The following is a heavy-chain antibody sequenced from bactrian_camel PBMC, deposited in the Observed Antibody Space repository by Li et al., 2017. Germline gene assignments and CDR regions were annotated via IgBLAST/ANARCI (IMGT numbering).Heavy chain of an antibody. Sequence: QLVESGGGSAQAGGSLRLSCTASGFPYGTYCMAWFRRAPGKEREGVAAIDSVGEPTYADSVKGRFTISKDNAKNTLYLQMNSLKDEDTAVYYCAADSNGGVCYRHNAYEFEEWGQGTQVTVS. D-gene: IGHD2*01. CDR2: IDSVGEP. V-gene: IGHV3S55*01. J-gene: IGHJ4*01. CDR1: GFPYGTYC. CDR3: AADSNGGVCYRHNAYEFEE.